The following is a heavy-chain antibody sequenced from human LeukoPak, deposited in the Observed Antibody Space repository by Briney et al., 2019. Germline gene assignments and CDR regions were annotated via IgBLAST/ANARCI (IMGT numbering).Heavy chain of an antibody. Sequence: GGSLRLSCVASSFTFRSYGMHWVRQAPGKGLDWVATISYDGSNQYYADSVKGRFTISRDNSKHTLYLQMNSLRVEDTAVYYCARATVVSPNYWGQGTLVTVSS. CDR2: ISYDGSNQ. V-gene: IGHV3-30*03. D-gene: IGHD4-23*01. J-gene: IGHJ4*02. CDR3: ARATVVSPNY. CDR1: SFTFRSYG.